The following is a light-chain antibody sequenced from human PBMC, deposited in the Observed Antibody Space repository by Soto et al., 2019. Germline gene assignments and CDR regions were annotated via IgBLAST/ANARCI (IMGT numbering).Light chain of an antibody. J-gene: IGKJ1*01. CDR3: QQYGDSPWT. CDR1: QSVSSNS. V-gene: IGKV3-20*01. CDR2: STS. Sequence: EIVLTQSPGILSLSPGERATLSCRASQSVSSNSLAWYQQTPGQAPRLLIYSTSIRATGIPDRFSGSGSGRDFTLTIRRLEPEDFTVYHCQQYGDSPWTFGQGTKVEIK.